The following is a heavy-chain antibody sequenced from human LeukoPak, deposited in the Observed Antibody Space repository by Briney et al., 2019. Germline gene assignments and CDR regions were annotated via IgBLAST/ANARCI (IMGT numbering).Heavy chain of an antibody. CDR2: ISYDGSNK. CDR1: GFTFSSYG. CDR3: AKEGYYYDSSGLGGFDY. J-gene: IGHJ4*02. Sequence: GGSLRLSCAASGFTFSSYGMHWVRQAPGKGLEWVAVISYDGSNKYYADSVKGRFTISRDNSKNTLYLQMNSLRAEDTAVYYCAKEGYYYDSSGLGGFDYWGQGTLVTVSS. V-gene: IGHV3-30*18. D-gene: IGHD3-22*01.